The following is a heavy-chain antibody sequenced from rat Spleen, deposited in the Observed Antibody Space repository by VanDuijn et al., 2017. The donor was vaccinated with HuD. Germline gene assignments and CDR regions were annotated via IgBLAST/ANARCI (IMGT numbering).Heavy chain of an antibody. D-gene: IGHD1-10*01. CDR2: MRYDGDT. J-gene: IGHJ4*01. Sequence: QVQLKESGPGLVQPSQTLSLTCTVSGFSLTGNNVYWVRQPPGKGLEWMGRMRYDGDTYYNSALKSRLSISRDTSKNQVFLKLKSLQTDDTAIYYCTRSPYNNYVMDAWGQGASVTVSS. V-gene: IGHV2S30*01. CDR1: GFSLTGNN. CDR3: TRSPYNNYVMDA.